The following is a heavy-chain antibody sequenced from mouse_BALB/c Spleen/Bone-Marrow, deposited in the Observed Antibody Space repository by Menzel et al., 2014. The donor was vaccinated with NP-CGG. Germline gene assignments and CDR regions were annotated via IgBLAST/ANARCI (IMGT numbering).Heavy chain of an antibody. CDR3: ARYDGYEAY. Sequence: VQLQQSGAGLAKPGASVKLSCKASGHTFTSYWMHWVKQRPGQGLEWIGFINPSTGYTEYNQKFKDKATLTADKSSSTAYMQRSSLTSEDSAVYYCARYDGYEAYWGQGTLVTVSA. V-gene: IGHV1-7*01. CDR1: GHTFTSYW. J-gene: IGHJ3*01. CDR2: INPSTGYT. D-gene: IGHD2-3*01.